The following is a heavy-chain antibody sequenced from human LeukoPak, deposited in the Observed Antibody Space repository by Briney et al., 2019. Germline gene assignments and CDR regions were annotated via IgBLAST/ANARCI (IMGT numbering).Heavy chain of an antibody. CDR2: ISAYNGNT. V-gene: IGHV1-18*01. D-gene: IGHD1-26*01. Sequence: ASVKVSCKASGGTFSSYAISWVRQAPGQGLEWMGWISAYNGNTNYAQKLQGRVTMTTDTSTSTAYMELGSLRSDDTAVYYCARDRGGSYEEYFDLWGRGTLVTVSS. J-gene: IGHJ2*01. CDR3: ARDRGGSYEEYFDL. CDR1: GGTFSSYA.